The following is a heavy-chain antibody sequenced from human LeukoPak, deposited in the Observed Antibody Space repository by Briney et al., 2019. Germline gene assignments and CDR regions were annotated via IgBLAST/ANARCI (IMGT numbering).Heavy chain of an antibody. CDR2: ISSSGGST. D-gene: IGHD6-19*01. J-gene: IGHJ4*02. CDR3: AKVRYVAGSPTCVDY. V-gene: IGHV3-23*01. Sequence: PGGSLRLSCAASGFTFSTYAMSWVRQAPGKGLEWVSSISSSGGSTYYADSVKGRFTISRDSTQNTLYLQMNSLRAEDTAIFYCAKVRYVAGSPTCVDYWGQGTLVTVSS. CDR1: GFTFSTYA.